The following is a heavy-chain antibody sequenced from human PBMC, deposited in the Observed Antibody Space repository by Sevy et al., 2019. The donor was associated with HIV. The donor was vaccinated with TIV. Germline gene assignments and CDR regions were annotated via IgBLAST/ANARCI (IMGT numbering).Heavy chain of an antibody. CDR2: INESGIT. J-gene: IGHJ5*02. CDR3: ARSPPVVVVPGAPSWFDP. CDR1: DGSFSGYY. D-gene: IGHD2-2*01. V-gene: IGHV4-34*01. Sequence: SETLSLTCAVHDGSFSGYYWNWIRQLPGKGLEWIGEINESGITYYKPSLKSRVTLSVDTSKKQFSLKLNSVTAADTAVYFCARSPPVVVVPGAPSWFDPWGQGTLVTVSS.